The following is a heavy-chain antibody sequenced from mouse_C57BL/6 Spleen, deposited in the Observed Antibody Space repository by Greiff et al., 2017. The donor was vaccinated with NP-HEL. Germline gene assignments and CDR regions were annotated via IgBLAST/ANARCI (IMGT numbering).Heavy chain of an antibody. V-gene: IGHV5-17*01. D-gene: IGHD2-4*01. J-gene: IGHJ4*01. CDR3: ARTGGLRRTYAMDY. CDR2: ISSGSGTI. Sequence: EVKLVESGGGLVKPGGSLKLSCAASGFTFSDYGMHWVRQAPEKGLEWVAYISSGSGTIYYADTVKGRFTISRDNAKNTLFLQMTSLRSEDTAMYYCARTGGLRRTYAMDYWGQGTSVTVSS. CDR1: GFTFSDYG.